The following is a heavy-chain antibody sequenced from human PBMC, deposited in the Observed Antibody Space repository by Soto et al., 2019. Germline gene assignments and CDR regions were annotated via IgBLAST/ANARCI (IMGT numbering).Heavy chain of an antibody. Sequence: ASVKVSCKASGYTFTSYAMHWVRQAPGQRLEWMGWINAGNGNTKYSQKFQGRVTITRDTSASTAYMELSSLRSEDTAVYYCGREDKWLRLFDIWGQGTMVTVSS. D-gene: IGHD5-12*01. J-gene: IGHJ3*02. CDR1: GYTFTSYA. V-gene: IGHV1-3*01. CDR2: INAGNGNT. CDR3: GREDKWLRLFDI.